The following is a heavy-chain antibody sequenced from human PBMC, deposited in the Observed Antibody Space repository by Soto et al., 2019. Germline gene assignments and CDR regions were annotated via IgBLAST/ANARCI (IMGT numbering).Heavy chain of an antibody. V-gene: IGHV1-8*01. D-gene: IGHD3-3*01. Sequence: ASVKVSCKASGYTFTSYDINWVRQATGQGLEWMGWMNPNSGNTGDAQKFQGRVTMTRNTSISTAYMELSSLRSEDTAVYYCARGDRHYDFWSGYYPVSFDYWGQGTLVTVSS. CDR2: MNPNSGNT. J-gene: IGHJ4*02. CDR1: GYTFTSYD. CDR3: ARGDRHYDFWSGYYPVSFDY.